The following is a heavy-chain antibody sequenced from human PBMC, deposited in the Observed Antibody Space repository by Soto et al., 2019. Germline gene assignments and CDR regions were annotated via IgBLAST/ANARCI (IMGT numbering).Heavy chain of an antibody. CDR1: GFFITNGYY. CDR2: IYHTGRT. CDR3: ARDRAAVAGTFDY. Sequence: SETLSLTCAVSGFFITNGYYWGWLRQPPGKGLEWIGSIYHTGRTYYNPSLKGRVTISVDTSKNHFSLRLNSVTAADTATYYCARDRAAVAGTFDYWGQGIPVTVSS. V-gene: IGHV4-38-2*02. D-gene: IGHD6-19*01. J-gene: IGHJ4*02.